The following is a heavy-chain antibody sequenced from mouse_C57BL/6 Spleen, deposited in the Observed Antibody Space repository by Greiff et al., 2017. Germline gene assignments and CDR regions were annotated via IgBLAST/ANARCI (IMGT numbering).Heavy chain of an antibody. D-gene: IGHD2-2*01. V-gene: IGHV1-15*01. CDR3: TRYGYGLAWFAY. J-gene: IGHJ3*01. CDR1: GYTFTDYE. Sequence: VKLMESGAELVRPGASVTLSCKASGYTFTDYEMHWVKQTPVHGLEWIGAIDPATGGTAYNQKFKGKAILTAAKSSSTAYMELRSLTSEDSAVYYCTRYGYGLAWFAYWGQGTLVTVSA. CDR2: IDPATGGT.